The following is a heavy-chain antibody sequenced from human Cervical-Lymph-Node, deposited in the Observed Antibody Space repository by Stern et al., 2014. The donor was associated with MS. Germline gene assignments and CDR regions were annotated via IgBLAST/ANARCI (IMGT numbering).Heavy chain of an antibody. Sequence: VQLVESGAEVKKPGPSMKVSCKASGGTFSTIEISWVRQAPGQGLAWLGGIIHVFGTTNYAQKVQGRATIVADESTNTVNMELSSLRSEDTAVYYCVRDQGGIAASWGQGTLVTVSS. D-gene: IGHD6-13*01. CDR1: GGTFSTIE. V-gene: IGHV1-69*01. J-gene: IGHJ4*02. CDR3: VRDQGGIAAS. CDR2: IIHVFGTT.